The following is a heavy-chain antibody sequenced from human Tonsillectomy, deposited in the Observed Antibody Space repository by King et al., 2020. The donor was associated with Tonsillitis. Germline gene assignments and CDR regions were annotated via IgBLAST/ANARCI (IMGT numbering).Heavy chain of an antibody. CDR2: ISGSGGST. D-gene: IGHD1-26*01. CDR1: GFPFSSYA. V-gene: IGHV3-23*04. CDR3: AKDPSSRGYFDY. J-gene: IGHJ4*02. Sequence: VQLVESGGGLVQPGGSLRLSCAASGFPFSSYAMSWVRQAPGKGLEWVSAISGSGGSTYYADSVKGRFTISRDNSKNTLYLQMNSLRAEDTAVYYSAKDPSSRGYFDYWGQGTLVTVSS.